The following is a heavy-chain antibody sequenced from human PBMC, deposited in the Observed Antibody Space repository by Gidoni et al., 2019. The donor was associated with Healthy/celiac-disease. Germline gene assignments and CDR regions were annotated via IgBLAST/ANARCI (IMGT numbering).Heavy chain of an antibody. Sequence: QVQLVESGGGVVQPGRSLRLSCAASGFTFSSYGMHWVRQAPGKGLEWVAVISYEGSNKYYADSVKGRFTISRDNSKNTLYLQMNSLRAEDTAVYYCAKIMFSTSYYGMDVWGQGTTVTVSS. D-gene: IGHD1-26*01. J-gene: IGHJ6*02. V-gene: IGHV3-30*18. CDR3: AKIMFSTSYYGMDV. CDR1: GFTFSSYG. CDR2: ISYEGSNK.